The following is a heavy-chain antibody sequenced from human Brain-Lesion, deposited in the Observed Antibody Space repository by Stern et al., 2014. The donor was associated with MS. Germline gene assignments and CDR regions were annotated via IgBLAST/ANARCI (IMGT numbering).Heavy chain of an antibody. CDR2: ITPFTGNT. J-gene: IGHJ4*02. CDR3: AEGGSYGFVY. D-gene: IGHD4-17*01. Sequence: MQLVESGAEVKKTGSSVKVSCQASGNTFTNRYLHWVRQAHGQALEWMGWITPFTGNTNYAQNFQDRVTITMDRSMSTAYMDLSSLRSDDTAIYFCAEGGSYGFVYWGQGTLVTVSS. V-gene: IGHV1-45*02. CDR1: GNTFTNRY.